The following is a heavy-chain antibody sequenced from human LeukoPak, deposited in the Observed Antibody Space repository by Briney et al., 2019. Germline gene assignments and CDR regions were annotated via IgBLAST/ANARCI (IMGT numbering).Heavy chain of an antibody. V-gene: IGHV3-74*01. J-gene: IGHJ4*02. CDR2: INSDGSRI. D-gene: IGHD6-19*01. Sequence: GGSLRLSCAASGFTFSSYWMHWVRQAPGKGLVWVSRINSDGSRISYADSVKGRFTISRDNAKNTLYMQMNSLRAEDTAVYYCAKDRPIAVAGDEAYWGQGTLVTVSS. CDR3: AKDRPIAVAGDEAY. CDR1: GFTFSSYW.